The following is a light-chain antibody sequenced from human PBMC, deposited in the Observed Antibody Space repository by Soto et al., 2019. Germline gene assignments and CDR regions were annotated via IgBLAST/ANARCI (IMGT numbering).Light chain of an antibody. CDR2: DAS. Sequence: DIQMTQSPSTLSASVGDRVTNTCRASQSISNWLAWYQQKPGKAPKLLIFDASSLEGGVPSRFSGSGSGTEFTLTISSLQPDDFATYYCQQYNSYSPVTFGGGTKVEIK. CDR3: QQYNSYSPVT. J-gene: IGKJ4*01. V-gene: IGKV1-5*01. CDR1: QSISNW.